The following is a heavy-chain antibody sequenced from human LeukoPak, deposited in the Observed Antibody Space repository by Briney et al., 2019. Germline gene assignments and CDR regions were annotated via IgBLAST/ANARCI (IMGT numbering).Heavy chain of an antibody. CDR1: GFTFSNAW. CDR2: IKSKTDGGTT. V-gene: IGHV3-15*01. Sequence: GGSLRLSCAASGFTFSNAWVSWVRQAPGKGLEWVGRIKSKTDGGTTDYAAPVKGRFTISRDDSKNTLYLQMNSLKTEDTAVYYCTTDLEQLVRSSSVGDYWGQGTLVTVSS. D-gene: IGHD6-6*01. CDR3: TTDLEQLVRSSSVGDY. J-gene: IGHJ4*02.